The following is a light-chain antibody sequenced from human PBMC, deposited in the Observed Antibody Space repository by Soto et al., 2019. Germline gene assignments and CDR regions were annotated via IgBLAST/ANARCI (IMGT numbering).Light chain of an antibody. V-gene: IGKV1-39*01. J-gene: IGKJ1*01. CDR1: RSISRY. CDR2: AAS. Sequence: DIQMTQSPSSLSASVGDRVNMTCRASRSISRYLSWYQQKPGKAPNLLIYAASSLQSGVPSRFSGAGSGTDFTLTIGNLLPEDFAIYYCKQSYSSQWTFGQGTKVEI. CDR3: KQSYSSQWT.